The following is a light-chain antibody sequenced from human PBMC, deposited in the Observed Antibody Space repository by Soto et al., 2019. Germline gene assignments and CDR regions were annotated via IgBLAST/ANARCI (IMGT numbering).Light chain of an antibody. CDR1: RSDIGSYNL. J-gene: IGLJ1*01. CDR2: EGH. V-gene: IGLV2-23*01. Sequence: QSALTQPASVSGSPGESITILCTGSRSDIGSYNLVSWYQQYPGKAPKLVIFEGHKRPSDISDRFSGSKSAYTASLTISGLQPDDEADYYSCSYAGADSAPYVLGTGTKLTVL. CDR3: CSYAGADSAPYV.